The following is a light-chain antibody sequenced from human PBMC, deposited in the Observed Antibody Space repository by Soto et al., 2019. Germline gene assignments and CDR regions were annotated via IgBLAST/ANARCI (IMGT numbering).Light chain of an antibody. CDR1: SSDVGGYNY. CDR2: DVS. J-gene: IGLJ1*01. V-gene: IGLV2-14*01. CDR3: SSYTSSSTLP. Sequence: QSVLTQPASVSGSPGQSITISCTGTSSDVGGYNYVSWYQQHPGKAPKPMIYDVSNRLSGVSNRFSGSKSGNTASLTISGLQAEDEADYYCSSYTSSSTLPFGTGTKVTVL.